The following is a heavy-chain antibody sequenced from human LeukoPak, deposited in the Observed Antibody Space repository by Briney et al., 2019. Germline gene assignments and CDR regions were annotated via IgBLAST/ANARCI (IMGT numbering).Heavy chain of an antibody. Sequence: SQTLSLTCAVSGGSISSGGYYWNWIRQHPGKGLEWIGYIYYSGSTYYNPSLKSRVTISVDTSKNQFSLKLSSVTAADTAVYYCARAPYGGKGHYYYYYGMDVWGQGTTVTVSS. D-gene: IGHD4-23*01. J-gene: IGHJ6*02. CDR2: IYYSGST. V-gene: IGHV4-31*11. CDR3: ARAPYGGKGHYYYYYGMDV. CDR1: GGSISSGGYY.